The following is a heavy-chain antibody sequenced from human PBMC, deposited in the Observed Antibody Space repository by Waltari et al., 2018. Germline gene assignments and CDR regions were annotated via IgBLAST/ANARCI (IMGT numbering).Heavy chain of an antibody. V-gene: IGHV1-2*02. CDR3: ARGSRYCTSTTCPSSAFDV. CDR1: GSTFTDYY. J-gene: IGHJ6*02. Sequence: QVQLVQSGAAVKKPGASVKVSCKASGSTFTDYYIHWVRQAHGQGLEWMGWISPNSGDTKFAQRFQGRVTMTRDTSISTAYMELSRLTSDDTAVYYCARGSRYCTSTTCPSSAFDVWGQGTTVTVSS. CDR2: ISPNSGDT. D-gene: IGHD2-2*01.